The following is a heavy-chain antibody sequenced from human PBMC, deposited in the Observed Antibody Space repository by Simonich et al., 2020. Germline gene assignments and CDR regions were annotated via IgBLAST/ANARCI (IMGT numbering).Heavy chain of an antibody. J-gene: IGHJ3*02. CDR3: AKDLGERITMIVVVIDAFDI. Sequence: GGGLVQPGGSLRLSCAASGFTFSSYAMSWVRQAPGKGLEGVSAISGSGGSTYYADSVKGRFTISRDNSKNTLYRQMNSLRAEDTAVYYCAKDLGERITMIVVVIDAFDIWGQGTMVTVSS. D-gene: IGHD3-22*01. CDR2: ISGSGGST. CDR1: GFTFSSYA. V-gene: IGHV3-23*01.